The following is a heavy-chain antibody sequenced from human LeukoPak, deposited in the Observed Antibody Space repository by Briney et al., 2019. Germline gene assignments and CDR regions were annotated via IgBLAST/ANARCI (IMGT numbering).Heavy chain of an antibody. CDR2: ISSSSTTI. V-gene: IGHV3-48*01. J-gene: IGHJ4*02. D-gene: IGHD2-2*01. CDR3: ARAAVPWR. CDR1: GFTFSSYS. Sequence: HPGGSLRLSCAASGFTFSSYSMNWVRQTPGKGLEWVSYISSSSTTIYYADSVKGRFTISRDNAKNSLYLQMNSLRAEDTAVYYCARAAVPWRWGQGTLVTVSS.